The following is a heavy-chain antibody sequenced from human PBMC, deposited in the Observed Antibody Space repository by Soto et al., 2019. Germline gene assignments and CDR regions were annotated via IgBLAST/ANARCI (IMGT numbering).Heavy chain of an antibody. CDR3: AKEAVAGTLYY. CDR1: GFILNNYA. J-gene: IGHJ4*02. D-gene: IGHD6-19*01. V-gene: IGHV3-23*01. Sequence: TGGSLRLSCAASGFILNNYALSWFRQAPGKGLDWVSVINVSGGTVYADSVRGRFTVSRDNSRNTLYLQMNSLGAEDTAVYYCAKEAVAGTLYYWGQGTPVTVPQ. CDR2: INVSGGT.